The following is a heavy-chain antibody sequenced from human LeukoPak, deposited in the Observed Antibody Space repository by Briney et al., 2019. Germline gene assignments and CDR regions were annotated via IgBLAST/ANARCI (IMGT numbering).Heavy chain of an antibody. V-gene: IGHV1-18*01. CDR1: GGTFSSYA. Sequence: ASVKVSCKASGGTFSSYAISWVRQAPGQGLEWMGWISAYNGNTNYAQKLQGRVTMTTDTSTSTAYMELRSLRSDDTAVYYCAASSYSYGPNFDYWGQGTLVTVSS. CDR3: AASSYSYGPNFDY. CDR2: ISAYNGNT. J-gene: IGHJ4*02. D-gene: IGHD5-18*01.